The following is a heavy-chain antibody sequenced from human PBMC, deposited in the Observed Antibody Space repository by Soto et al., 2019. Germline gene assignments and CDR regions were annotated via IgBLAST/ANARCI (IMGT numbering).Heavy chain of an antibody. Sequence: VGSLRLSCAASGFTFSDCYLSWIRQAPGKGLDWVSSIIDGGSAMSYADSVKGRFTISRDNAKNSLFLQMNSLRAEDTAVYYCATYRRYYDSSGYFWGQRTLVTVSS. V-gene: IGHV3-11*01. CDR2: IIDGGSAM. D-gene: IGHD3-22*01. CDR1: GFTFSDCY. CDR3: ATYRRYYDSSGYF. J-gene: IGHJ4*02.